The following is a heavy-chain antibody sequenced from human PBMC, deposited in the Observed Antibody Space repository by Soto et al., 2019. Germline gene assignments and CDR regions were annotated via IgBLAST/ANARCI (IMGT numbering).Heavy chain of an antibody. V-gene: IGHV3-15*01. D-gene: IGHD2-21*02. CDR3: TTEFIGVVTSVTADNY. CDR1: GFTFTNAW. Sequence: VQLVESGGGLVKPGSSLRLSCAASGFTFTNAWMNWVRQSPGKGLEWVGRIKKISEGGTTNYSTPVKGRFTISRDDSRSTVYLDMTRLKIEDTAAYYCTTEFIGVVTSVTADNYWGQGTLVTVSS. J-gene: IGHJ4*02. CDR2: IKKISEGGTT.